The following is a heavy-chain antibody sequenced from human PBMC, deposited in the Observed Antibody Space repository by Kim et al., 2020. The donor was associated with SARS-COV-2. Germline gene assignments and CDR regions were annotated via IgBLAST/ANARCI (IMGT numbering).Heavy chain of an antibody. J-gene: IGHJ5*02. CDR2: IWYDGSNK. D-gene: IGHD2-21*01. V-gene: IGHV3-33*01. Sequence: GGSLRLSCAASGFTFSSYGMHWVRQAPGKGLEWVAVIWYDGSNKYYADSVKGRFTISRDNSKNTLYLQMNSLRAEDTAVYYCARGVRAIGRFHNWFDPWGQGTLVTVSS. CDR1: GFTFSSYG. CDR3: ARGVRAIGRFHNWFDP.